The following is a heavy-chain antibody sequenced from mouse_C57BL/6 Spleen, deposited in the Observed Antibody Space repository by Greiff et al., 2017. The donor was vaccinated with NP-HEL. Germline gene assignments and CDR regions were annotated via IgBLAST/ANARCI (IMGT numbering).Heavy chain of an antibody. CDR1: GFTFSDYG. CDR2: ISSGSSTI. CDR3: ARGENYYGSPYFDY. J-gene: IGHJ2*01. V-gene: IGHV5-17*01. Sequence: EVKVVESGGGLVKPGGSLKLSCAASGFTFSDYGMHWVRQAPEKGLEWVAYISSGSSTIYYADTVKGRFTISRDNAKNTLFLQMTSLRSEDTAMYYCARGENYYGSPYFDYWGQGTTLTVSS. D-gene: IGHD1-1*01.